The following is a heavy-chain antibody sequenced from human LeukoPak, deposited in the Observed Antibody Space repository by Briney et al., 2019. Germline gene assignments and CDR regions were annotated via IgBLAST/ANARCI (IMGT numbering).Heavy chain of an antibody. CDR3: ARGPAADKYYYYYYGMDV. D-gene: IGHD2-2*01. CDR2: FSYSGST. J-gene: IGHJ6*02. Sequence: SETLSLTCTVSGASISGSYWSWIRQPPGKGLEWIGYFSYSGSTNYKPSLKSRVTISVDTSKNQFSLRLSSVTAADTAVYYCARGPAADKYYYYYYGMDVWGQGTTVTVSS. V-gene: IGHV4-59*08. CDR1: GASISGSY.